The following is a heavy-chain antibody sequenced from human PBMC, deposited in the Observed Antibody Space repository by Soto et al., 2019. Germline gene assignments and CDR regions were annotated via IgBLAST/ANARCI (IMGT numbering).Heavy chain of an antibody. Sequence: QVRLVESGGGVVQPGRSLRLSCVASGFTFSSYGIHWVRQAPGKGLEWVGVISSDGETKYYADSVKGRFTISRDNSKNTLYLQMDSLRPEDTAVYYCAKGVAVAGDLDYWGHGTLVTVSS. V-gene: IGHV3-30*18. D-gene: IGHD6-19*01. CDR1: GFTFSSYG. CDR3: AKGVAVAGDLDY. J-gene: IGHJ4*01. CDR2: ISSDGETK.